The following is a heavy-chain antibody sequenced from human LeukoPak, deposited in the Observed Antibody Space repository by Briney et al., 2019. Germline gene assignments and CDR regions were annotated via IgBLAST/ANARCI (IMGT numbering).Heavy chain of an antibody. Sequence: ASVKVSCKASGYTFTSYAMNWVRQAPGQGLEWMGWINTNTENPTYAQGFTGRFVFSLDTSVSTAYLRISSLKAEDTAVYHCARVVRGSSGYRYYFDYWGQGTLVTVSS. CDR1: GYTFTSYA. CDR3: ARVVRGSSGYRYYFDY. D-gene: IGHD3-22*01. V-gene: IGHV7-4-1*02. CDR2: INTNTENP. J-gene: IGHJ4*02.